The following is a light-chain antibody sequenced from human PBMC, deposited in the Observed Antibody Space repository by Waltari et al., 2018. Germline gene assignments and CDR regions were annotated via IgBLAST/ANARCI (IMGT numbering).Light chain of an antibody. CDR2: SAS. V-gene: IGKV1-39*01. CDR3: QQYYAFPRT. J-gene: IGKJ1*01. Sequence: DIQMTQSPSSLSAVVGDRVTITCRASQSIGNYLNWYQQKPGKAPQLLIYSASSLQRGVPSRFSGRGSGTEFSLTISGLQPDDFATYYCQQYYAFPRTFGQGTRVEV. CDR1: QSIGNY.